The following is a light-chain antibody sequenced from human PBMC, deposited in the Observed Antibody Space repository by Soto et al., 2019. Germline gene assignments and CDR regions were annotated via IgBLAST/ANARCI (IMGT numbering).Light chain of an antibody. CDR3: QQYDTPIT. CDR1: QDIDNY. CDR2: DAS. J-gene: IGKJ5*01. Sequence: DIQMTQSPFSVSASAGDRVTITCQASQDIDNYLNWYQQKSGKAPKLLIYDASNLETGVPSRFSGSGSGTDFTFTITSVQPEDIATYYCQQYDTPITFGQGTRLEIK. V-gene: IGKV1-33*01.